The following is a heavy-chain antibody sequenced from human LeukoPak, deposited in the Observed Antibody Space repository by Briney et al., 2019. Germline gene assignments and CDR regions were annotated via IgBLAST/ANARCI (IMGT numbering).Heavy chain of an antibody. V-gene: IGHV4-39*02. CDR2: MSYSGST. CDR1: GGYTNSRNYF. J-gene: IGHJ2*01. D-gene: IGHD6-19*01. CDR3: ARLPYTSGWHDWYFDL. Sequence: SETLSPTCTVSGGYTNSRNYFWGWIRQPPGKGLEWIASMSYSGSTYYNPSLKSRVSISVNTSKIHFSLRLSSVTAADTAVYYCARLPYTSGWHDWYFDLWGRGTLVTVSS.